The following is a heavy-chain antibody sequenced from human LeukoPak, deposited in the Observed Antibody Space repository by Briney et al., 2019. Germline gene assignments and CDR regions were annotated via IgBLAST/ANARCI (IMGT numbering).Heavy chain of an antibody. CDR1: GYTFTSYD. Sequence: ASVKVSCKASGYTFTSYDFNWVRQATGQGLEWMGWMNPNSGNTGYAQKFQGRVTMTRNTSISTAYMEVSSLRSEDTAVYYCARGAPQEYCSGGSCSYFDYWGQGTLVTVSS. CDR2: MNPNSGNT. D-gene: IGHD2-15*01. V-gene: IGHV1-8*01. J-gene: IGHJ4*02. CDR3: ARGAPQEYCSGGSCSYFDY.